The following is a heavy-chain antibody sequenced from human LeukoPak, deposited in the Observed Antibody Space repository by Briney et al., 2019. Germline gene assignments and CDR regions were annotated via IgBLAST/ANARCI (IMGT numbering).Heavy chain of an antibody. V-gene: IGHV1-2*04. Sequence: ASVKVSCKASGYTFTGYYMHWVRQAPGQGLEWMGWINPNSGGTNYAQKFQGWVTMTRDTSISTAYMELSRLRSGDTAVYYCARASQIAYFDYWGQGTLVTVSS. D-gene: IGHD2-15*01. CDR3: ARASQIAYFDY. CDR2: INPNSGGT. CDR1: GYTFTGYY. J-gene: IGHJ4*02.